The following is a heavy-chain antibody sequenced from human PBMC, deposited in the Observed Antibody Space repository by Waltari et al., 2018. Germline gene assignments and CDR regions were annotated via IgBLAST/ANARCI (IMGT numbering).Heavy chain of an antibody. J-gene: IGHJ5*02. CDR2: IKQDGSAK. D-gene: IGHD3-22*01. V-gene: IGHV3-7*01. Sequence: EAQLVESGGGLVQPGGSLRVSCEGSGVTFRSDWISWVRQGPGKGREWVANIKQDGSAKYYLDSVKGRFTVSRDNDRNSLYLQMNNVRVEDTAVYYCARSCSGHYCYDYNWFDPWGQGTLVSVSS. CDR3: ARSCSGHYCYDYNWFDP. CDR1: GVTFRSDW.